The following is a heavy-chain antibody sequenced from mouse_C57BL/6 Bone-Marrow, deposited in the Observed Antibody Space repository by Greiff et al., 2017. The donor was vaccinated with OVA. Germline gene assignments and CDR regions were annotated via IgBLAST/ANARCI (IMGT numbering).Heavy chain of an antibody. CDR1: GYTFTSYW. V-gene: IGHV1-69*01. CDR2: IDPSDSYT. Sequence: VQLQQPGAELVMPGASVKLSCKASGYTFTSYWMHWVKQRPGQGLEWIGEIDPSDSYTNYNQKFKGKSTLTVDKSSSTAYMQLSSLTSEDSAVYYCAKGNYGSGAAWFAYWGQGTLVTVSA. D-gene: IGHD1-1*01. J-gene: IGHJ3*01. CDR3: AKGNYGSGAAWFAY.